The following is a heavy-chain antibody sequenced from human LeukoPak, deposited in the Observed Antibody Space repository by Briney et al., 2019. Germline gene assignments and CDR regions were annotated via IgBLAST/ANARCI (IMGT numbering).Heavy chain of an antibody. CDR3: ARDGFMITFGGPSPAVAFDI. V-gene: IGHV1-2*02. CDR1: GYTFTGYY. Sequence: ASVKVSCKASGYTFTGYYMHWVRQAPGQGLEWMGWINPNSGGTNYAQKFQGRVTMTRDMSTSTVYMELSSLRSEDTAVYYFARDGFMITFGGPSPAVAFDIWGQGTMVTVSS. CDR2: INPNSGGT. D-gene: IGHD3-16*01. J-gene: IGHJ3*02.